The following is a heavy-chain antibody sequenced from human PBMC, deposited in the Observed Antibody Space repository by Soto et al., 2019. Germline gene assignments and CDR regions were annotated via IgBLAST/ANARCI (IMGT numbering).Heavy chain of an antibody. J-gene: IGHJ4*02. CDR2: IYRTGST. CDR3: ASRDPGTSVDY. V-gene: IGHV4-4*02. Sequence: SETLSLTCAVSGGSFTSNNWWTWVHQPPGQGLEWIGEIYRTGSTNYNPSLKSRVTISLDKSENQFSLKVTSLTAADTAVYYCASRDPGTSVDYWGQGTLVTVSS. D-gene: IGHD1-7*01. CDR1: GGSFTSNNW.